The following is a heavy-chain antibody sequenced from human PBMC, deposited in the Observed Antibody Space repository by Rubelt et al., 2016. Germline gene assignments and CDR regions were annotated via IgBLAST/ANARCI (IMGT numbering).Heavy chain of an antibody. J-gene: IGHJ6*02. D-gene: IGHD2-21*02. CDR3: ATYCGSDPCYGWNYYGMDV. CDR1: GFTFGGYR. V-gene: IGHV3-48*04. CDR2: ISSSSSLI. Sequence: VRPGGSLRLSCAASGFTFGGYRMNWLRQAPGKGLEWVSYISSSSSLIYYADSVKGRFTISRDTAKNSLYLQMNSLRAADTAVYYCATYCGSDPCYGWNYYGMDVWGQGTTVTVSS.